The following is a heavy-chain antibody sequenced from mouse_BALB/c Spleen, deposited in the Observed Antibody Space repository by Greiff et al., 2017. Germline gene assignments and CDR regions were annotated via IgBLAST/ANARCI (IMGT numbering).Heavy chain of an antibody. CDR2: ISSGGSYT. V-gene: IGHV5-9-4*01. J-gene: IGHJ4*01. Sequence: EVQLVESGGGLVKPGGSLKLSCAASGFTFSSYAMSWVRQSPEKRLEWVAEISSGGSYTYYPDTVTGRFTISRDNAKNTLYLEMSSLRSEDTAMYYCARVGGTTVVAPYYYAMDYWGQGTSVTVSS. D-gene: IGHD1-1*01. CDR1: GFTFSSYA. CDR3: ARVGGTTVVAPYYYAMDY.